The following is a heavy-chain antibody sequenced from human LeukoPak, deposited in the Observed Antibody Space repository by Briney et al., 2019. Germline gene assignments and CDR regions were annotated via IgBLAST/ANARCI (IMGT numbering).Heavy chain of an antibody. V-gene: IGHV3-33*01. Sequence: GGSLRLSCTTSGFTFTNYGINWVRQAPGKGLEWVAAIWYDGSKTSYTDSVKGRFTVSRDISKNTVYLEMNGLKAEDTAVYYCARDDCSTTPCYAYWGQGTLVTVSS. D-gene: IGHD2-2*01. CDR3: ARDDCSTTPCYAY. J-gene: IGHJ4*02. CDR2: IWYDGSKT. CDR1: GFTFTNYG.